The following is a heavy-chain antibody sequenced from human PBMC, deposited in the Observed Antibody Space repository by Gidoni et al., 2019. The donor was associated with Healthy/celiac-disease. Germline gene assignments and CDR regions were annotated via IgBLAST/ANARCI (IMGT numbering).Heavy chain of an antibody. CDR1: GYTFTSYY. V-gene: IGHV1-46*01. J-gene: IGHJ6*02. CDR2: INPSGGST. CDR3: AQSPGMGYYYGMDV. Sequence: QVQLVQSGAEVKKPGASVKVSCKASGYTFTSYYMHWVRQSPGQGLEWMGIINPSGGSTSYAQKFHGRVTMTRDTSTSTVYMELSSLRSEDTAVYYCAQSPGMGYYYGMDVWGQGTTVTVSS.